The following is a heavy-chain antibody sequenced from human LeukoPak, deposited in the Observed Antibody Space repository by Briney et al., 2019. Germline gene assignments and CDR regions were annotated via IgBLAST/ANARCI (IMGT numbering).Heavy chain of an antibody. CDR1: GFTFTDSY. CDR2: ISSHGSTK. V-gene: IGHV3-11*04. CDR3: ARVNMIRGVIDD. J-gene: IGHJ4*02. Sequence: GGSLRLSCAASGFTFTDSYMTWVRQAPGKGLEWISYISSHGSTKYYADSLKGRFTIPRHSPNNSLYMQMNSLTAADTALYFFARVNMIRGVIDDWGQGTLVTVSS. D-gene: IGHD3-10*01.